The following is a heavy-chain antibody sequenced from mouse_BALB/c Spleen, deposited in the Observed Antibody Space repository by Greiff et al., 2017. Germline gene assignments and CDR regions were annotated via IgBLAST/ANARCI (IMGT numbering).Heavy chain of an antibody. D-gene: IGHD2-3*01. V-gene: IGHV3-6*02. J-gene: IGHJ3*01. CDR3: ARDYDGYYDWFAY. Sequence: EVQLQESGPGLVKPSQSLSLTCSVTGYSITSGYYWNWIRQFPGNKLEWMGYISYDGSNNYNPSLKNRISITRDTSKNQFFLKLNSVTTEDTATYYCARDYDGYYDWFAYWGQGTLVTVSA. CDR2: ISYDGSN. CDR1: GYSITSGYY.